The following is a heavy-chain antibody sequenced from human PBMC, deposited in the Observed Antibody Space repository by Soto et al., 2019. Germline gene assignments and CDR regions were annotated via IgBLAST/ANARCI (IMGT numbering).Heavy chain of an antibody. D-gene: IGHD3-3*01. CDR2: ITHSGST. J-gene: IGHJ6*02. V-gene: IGHV4-34*01. Sequence: QVQLQQWGAGLLKPSETLSLTCAVYAGSFSGYYLSWIRQPPGKGLEWIGEITHSGSTNYNPSLKSPVTISVDASKNQCSLKLSSVTAADTAVYYCARGRVPYYDFWSGYPGGYYYGMDVWGQGTTVTVSS. CDR3: ARGRVPYYDFWSGYPGGYYYGMDV. CDR1: AGSFSGYY.